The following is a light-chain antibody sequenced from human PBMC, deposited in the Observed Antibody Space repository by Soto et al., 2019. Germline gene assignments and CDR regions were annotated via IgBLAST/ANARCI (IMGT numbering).Light chain of an antibody. CDR2: EVS. CDR3: SSYAGSNNVAV. V-gene: IGLV2-8*01. Sequence: QSALTQPPSASGSPGQSVTISCTGTSSDVGGYNYVSWYQHHPGKAPKVMIYEVSKRPSGVPDRFSGSKSGNTASLTVSGLQAEDEADYYCSSYAGSNNVAVFGTGTKLTVL. J-gene: IGLJ1*01. CDR1: SSDVGGYNY.